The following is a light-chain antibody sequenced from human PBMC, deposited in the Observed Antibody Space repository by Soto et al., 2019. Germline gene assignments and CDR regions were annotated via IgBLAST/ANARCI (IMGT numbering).Light chain of an antibody. CDR2: DAS. CDR1: QDISNN. CDR3: QQYDDIPRT. V-gene: IGKV1-33*01. J-gene: IGKJ2*01. Sequence: DIQMTQSPSSLAASVGDRVTITCQASQDISNNLHWYQVKPGKAPKLLIYDASNLETGVPSRFSGSGSGTDFNFTINIMESEDVATYYCQQYDDIPRTFGQGTKMQVK.